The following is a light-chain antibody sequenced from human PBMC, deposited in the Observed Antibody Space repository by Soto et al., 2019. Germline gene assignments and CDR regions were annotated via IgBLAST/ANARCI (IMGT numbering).Light chain of an antibody. CDR2: DVS. CDR1: SSDVGGYNY. CDR3: ISYTSTPSHV. V-gene: IGLV2-14*01. J-gene: IGLJ1*01. Sequence: QSVLTQPASVSGSPGQSITISCTGTSSDVGGYNYVSWYQQHPGKAPKVIVYDVSNRPSGVSDRFSGSKSGNTASLTISGLQAEDEADYYCISYTSTPSHVFGTGTKVTVL.